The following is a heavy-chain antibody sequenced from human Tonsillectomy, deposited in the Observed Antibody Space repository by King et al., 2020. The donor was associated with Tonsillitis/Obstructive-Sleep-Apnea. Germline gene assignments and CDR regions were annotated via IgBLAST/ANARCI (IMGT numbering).Heavy chain of an antibody. CDR2: ISGSGGGT. D-gene: IGHD7-27*01. Sequence: VQLVQSGGGLVQPGGSLRLSCVASGFIFRHYAMSWVRQAPGKGLEWVSSISGSGGGTFYADSVKGRFTISRDNLKNTLSLQMNDLRAEDTALYYCAKDTTGEYYYMDVWGKGTTVTVSS. CDR1: GFIFRHYA. V-gene: IGHV3-23*04. CDR3: AKDTTGEYYYMDV. J-gene: IGHJ6*03.